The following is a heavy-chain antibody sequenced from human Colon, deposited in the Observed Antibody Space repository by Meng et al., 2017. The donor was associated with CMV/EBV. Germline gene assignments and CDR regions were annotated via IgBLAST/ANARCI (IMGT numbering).Heavy chain of an antibody. CDR3: ARENSTSTGGFDF. CDR1: GASINSGDYY. CDR2: IHHSGNS. J-gene: IGHJ4*02. V-gene: IGHV4-30-4*08. Sequence: LRLSCAVSGASINSGDYYWAWIRQSPGKGLEWLGYIHHSGNSFYNPSLKSRLSISVDTPNNRFSLNLRSVTAADTAVYYCARENSTSTGGFDFWGQGTLVTVSS. D-gene: IGHD2-2*01.